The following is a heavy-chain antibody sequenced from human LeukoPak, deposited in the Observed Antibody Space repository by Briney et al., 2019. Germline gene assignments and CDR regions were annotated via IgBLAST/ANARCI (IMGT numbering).Heavy chain of an antibody. D-gene: IGHD2-8*01. V-gene: IGHV4-34*01. CDR1: GGSFSGYY. CDR3: ARGGLMVYAVRVQNDVFDI. CDR2: INHSGST. Sequence: PSETLSLTCAVYGGSFSGYYWSWIRQPPGKGLEWIGEINHSGSTNYNPSLKRRVTISVDTSKNQFSLKLSSVTAADTAVYYCARGGLMVYAVRVQNDVFDIWGQGTMVTVSS. J-gene: IGHJ3*02.